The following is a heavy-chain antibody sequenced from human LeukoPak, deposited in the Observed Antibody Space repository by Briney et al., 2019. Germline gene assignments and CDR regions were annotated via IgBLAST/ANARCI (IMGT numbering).Heavy chain of an antibody. D-gene: IGHD6-13*01. V-gene: IGHV3-53*01. J-gene: IGHJ5*02. CDR2: IYIDGTT. CDR1: GFIVSHNY. Sequence: GGSLRLSCAASGFIVSHNYMTWVRQAPGKGLEWISVIYIDGTTYYADSVKGRFTASRDNAKNSLYLQMNSLRVEDTAVYYCASRSINWYRGNNWFDPWGQGTLVTVSS. CDR3: ASRSINWYRGNNWFDP.